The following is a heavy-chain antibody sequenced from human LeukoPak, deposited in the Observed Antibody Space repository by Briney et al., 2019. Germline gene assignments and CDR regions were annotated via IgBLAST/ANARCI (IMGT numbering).Heavy chain of an antibody. CDR2: IYYSGHT. CDR1: GGSLNHNY. J-gene: IGHJ4*02. D-gene: IGHD6-6*01. Sequence: NPSDTLSLTCTVSGGSLNHNYWSSIRHPPGECLEWVGYIYYSGHTSYTPSLKSRLTISVDTSKNQFSLKLTSVTPADTAVYYCARGAARPRHFAYWGQGALVTVSS. V-gene: IGHV4-59*07. CDR3: ARGAARPRHFAY.